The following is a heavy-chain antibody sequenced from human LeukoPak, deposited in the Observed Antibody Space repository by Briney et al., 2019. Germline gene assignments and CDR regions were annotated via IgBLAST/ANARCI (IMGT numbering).Heavy chain of an antibody. V-gene: IGHV3-33*01. CDR2: IWYDGTNE. Sequence: GRSLRLSCAQSLFSFSRFGMQWVCQAPGKGLEWVALIWYDGTNEYYADSVKGRFTISRDNSKNTLYLQMKSLRAEDTAVYYCARKFYCSRTSCYAPSFDYWGQGTLVTVSS. CDR1: LFSFSRFG. CDR3: ARKFYCSRTSCYAPSFDY. J-gene: IGHJ4*02. D-gene: IGHD2-2*01.